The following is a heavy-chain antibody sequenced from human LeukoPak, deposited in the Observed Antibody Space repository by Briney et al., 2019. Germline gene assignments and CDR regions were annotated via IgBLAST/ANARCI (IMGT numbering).Heavy chain of an antibody. D-gene: IGHD6-13*01. Sequence: PGGSLRLSCAASGFTFSDYYMGWIRQAPRKGLEWVSYIRGSGGDIHYADSVKGRFTISRGNAKSSLYLQMNSLRAEDTAVYYCARDIVAAGLFFDYWGQGTLVTVSS. V-gene: IGHV3-11*04. CDR3: ARDIVAAGLFFDY. CDR2: IRGSGGDI. CDR1: GFTFSDYY. J-gene: IGHJ4*02.